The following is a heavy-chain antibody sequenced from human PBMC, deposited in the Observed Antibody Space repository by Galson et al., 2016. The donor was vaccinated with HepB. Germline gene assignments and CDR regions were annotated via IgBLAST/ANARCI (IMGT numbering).Heavy chain of an antibody. D-gene: IGHD1-26*01. V-gene: IGHV3-23*01. CDR3: AIKWGASFDY. J-gene: IGHJ4*02. CDR2: ISGSGDT. CDR1: GFTFSTYA. Sequence: SLRLSCAASGFTFSTYAMSWVRQAPGKGLEWVSGISGSGDTKFADSVKGRFTISRDNAKNTLYLQMNSLRAEDKALYYCAIKWGASFDYWGQGTMVTVSS.